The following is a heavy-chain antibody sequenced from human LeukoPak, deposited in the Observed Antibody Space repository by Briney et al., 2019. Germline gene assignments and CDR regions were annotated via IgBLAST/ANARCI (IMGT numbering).Heavy chain of an antibody. Sequence: SQTLSLTCAVYGESFSRYYWSWIRQSPGKGLEWIGEINHRGSTDYNASLKRRVTMSVDTSKNQFSLKLNSVSAADTAVYYCARLGAGPTYYDFWSGYSSFYFDYWGQGTLVTVSS. V-gene: IGHV4-34*01. CDR2: INHRGST. CDR3: ARLGAGPTYYDFWSGYSSFYFDY. CDR1: GESFSRYY. D-gene: IGHD3-3*01. J-gene: IGHJ4*02.